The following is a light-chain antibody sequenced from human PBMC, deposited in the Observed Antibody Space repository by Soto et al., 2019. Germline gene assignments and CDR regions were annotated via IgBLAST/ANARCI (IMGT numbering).Light chain of an antibody. CDR2: KAS. J-gene: IGKJ2*01. Sequence: DIQMTQSPSTLSASVGERVTITCRASQSISSSLAWYQQKPGKVPNLLIFKASSLQSGVPSRFSGSGSGTEFTLTISSLQPDDFATYYCQQGANYPYTFGQGTKLEIK. CDR1: QSISSS. V-gene: IGKV1-5*03. CDR3: QQGANYPYT.